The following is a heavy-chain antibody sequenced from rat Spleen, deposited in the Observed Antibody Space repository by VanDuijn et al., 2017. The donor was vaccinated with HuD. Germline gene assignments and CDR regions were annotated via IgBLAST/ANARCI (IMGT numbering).Heavy chain of an antibody. CDR2: ISTGGGST. Sequence: EVQLVESGGGLVQPGRSLKLSCAASGFTFSNYYMAWVRQAPTKGLEWVAYISTGGGSTYYRDSVKGRFTISRDNAKSTLSLQMDSLRSEDTATYYCAKDSGGYYGYTDYFDYWGQGVMVTVSS. J-gene: IGHJ2*01. CDR1: GFTFSNYY. D-gene: IGHD1-9*01. V-gene: IGHV5-27*01. CDR3: AKDSGGYYGYTDYFDY.